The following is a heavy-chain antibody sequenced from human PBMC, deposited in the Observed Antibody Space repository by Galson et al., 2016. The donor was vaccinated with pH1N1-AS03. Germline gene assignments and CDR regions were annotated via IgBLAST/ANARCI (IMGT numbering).Heavy chain of an antibody. J-gene: IGHJ4*02. V-gene: IGHV3-74*01. CDR3: ATGRGYYYEY. D-gene: IGHD3-10*01. CDR1: GFTFSTYW. Sequence: SLRLSCAASGFTFSTYWMSWVRQGPGKGLVWVARVNGDGSSTTYADSVKGRFTISRDNAKNTVYLQMISLRAEDTAVCYCATGRGYYYEYWGQGTLVTVSS. CDR2: VNGDGSST.